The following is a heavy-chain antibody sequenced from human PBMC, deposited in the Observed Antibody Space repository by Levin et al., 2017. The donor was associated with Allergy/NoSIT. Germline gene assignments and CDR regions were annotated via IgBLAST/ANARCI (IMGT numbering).Heavy chain of an antibody. CDR3: ASVRHPSRYSSSPLEDV. CDR2: ISSSGSTI. V-gene: IGHV3-11*01. D-gene: IGHD6-6*01. Sequence: GESLKISCAASGFTFSDYYMSWIRQDPGKGLEWVSYISSSGSTIYYADSVKGRFTISRDNAKNSLYLQMNSLRAEDTAVYYCASVRHPSRYSSSPLEDVWGQGTTVTVSS. CDR1: GFTFSDYY. J-gene: IGHJ6*02.